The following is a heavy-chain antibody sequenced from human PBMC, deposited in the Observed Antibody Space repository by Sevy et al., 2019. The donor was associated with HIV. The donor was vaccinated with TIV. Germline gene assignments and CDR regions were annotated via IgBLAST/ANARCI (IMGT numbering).Heavy chain of an antibody. V-gene: IGHV3-48*03. CDR1: GFTFSSYE. D-gene: IGHD4-17*01. J-gene: IGHJ4*02. Sequence: GGSLRLSCAASGFTFSSYEMNWVRQAPGKGLEWVSYISNSGTTISYSDSVRGRFSISRDNARNSLYLQMNSLRADDTAVYYCARDLPPSATTVAHFDYWGQGTLVTVS. CDR3: ARDLPPSATTVAHFDY. CDR2: ISNSGTTI.